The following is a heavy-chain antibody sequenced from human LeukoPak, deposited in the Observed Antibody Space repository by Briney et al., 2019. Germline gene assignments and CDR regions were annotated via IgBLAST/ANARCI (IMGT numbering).Heavy chain of an antibody. CDR2: INSDGSST. J-gene: IGHJ4*02. Sequence: GGSLKLSCAASGFTFSSYWMRWVRQAPGKGLVWVSRINSDGSSTSYADSVKGRFTISRDNAKNTLYLQMNSLRAEDTAVYYCARAPQVWFGEYSIDYWGQGTLVTVSS. D-gene: IGHD3-10*01. CDR1: GFTFSSYW. V-gene: IGHV3-74*01. CDR3: ARAPQVWFGEYSIDY.